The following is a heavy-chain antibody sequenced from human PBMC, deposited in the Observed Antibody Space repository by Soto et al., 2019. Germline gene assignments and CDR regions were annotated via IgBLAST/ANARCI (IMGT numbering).Heavy chain of an antibody. J-gene: IGHJ4*02. CDR1: GFTFSSYA. D-gene: IGHD6-13*01. CDR3: AKVMGVAAAGYLDY. Sequence: GGSLRLSCAASGFTFSSYAMSWVRQAPGKGLEWVSAISGSGVTTYYADSVKGRFTISRDNSKNTLYLQMNSLRAEDTAVYYCAKVMGVAAAGYLDYWGQGTLVTVSS. V-gene: IGHV3-23*01. CDR2: ISGSGVTT.